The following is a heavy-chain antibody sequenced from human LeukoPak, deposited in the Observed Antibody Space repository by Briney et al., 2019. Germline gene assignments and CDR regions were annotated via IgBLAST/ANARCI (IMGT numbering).Heavy chain of an antibody. Sequence: GGSLRLSCAASGFTFSSYAMHWVRQAPGKGLEWVAVISYGGSNKYYADSVKGRFTISRDNSKNTLYLQMNSLRGEDTAVYYCARDTGPSEYWGQGTLVTVSS. V-gene: IGHV3-30-3*01. CDR1: GFTFSSYA. D-gene: IGHD3-10*01. CDR3: ARDTGPSEY. CDR2: ISYGGSNK. J-gene: IGHJ4*02.